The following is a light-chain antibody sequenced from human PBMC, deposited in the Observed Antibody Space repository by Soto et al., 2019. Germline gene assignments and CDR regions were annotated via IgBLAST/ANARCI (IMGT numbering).Light chain of an antibody. V-gene: IGKV3-20*01. CDR2: AAS. CDR1: QSVSSSH. Sequence: SVLNHAPCAVTLTPEERATLSCRASQSVSSSHLAWYQHKPGQAPRLLIYAASSRATGSPDRFSGGGSGTDFTLTISRLDPEDFAVYYCQHYGLSPITFGHGTRLEI. J-gene: IGKJ5*01. CDR3: QHYGLSPIT.